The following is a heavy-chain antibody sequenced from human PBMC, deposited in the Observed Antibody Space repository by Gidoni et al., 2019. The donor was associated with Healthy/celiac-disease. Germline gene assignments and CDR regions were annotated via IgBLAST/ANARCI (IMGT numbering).Heavy chain of an antibody. Sequence: EVQLVESGGGLVKPGGSLRLSCAASGFPFRSYSMNWVRQAPGKGLEWVSSISSSSSYIYYADSVKGRFTISRDNAKNSLYLQMNSLRAEDTAVYYCARETDYFGDQGYFDLWGRGTLVTVSS. D-gene: IGHD4-17*01. CDR2: ISSSSSYI. V-gene: IGHV3-21*01. J-gene: IGHJ2*01. CDR1: GFPFRSYS. CDR3: ARETDYFGDQGYFDL.